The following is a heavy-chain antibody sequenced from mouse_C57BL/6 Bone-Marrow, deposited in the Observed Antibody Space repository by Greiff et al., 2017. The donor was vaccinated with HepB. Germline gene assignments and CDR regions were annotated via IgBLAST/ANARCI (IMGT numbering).Heavy chain of an antibody. CDR2: IFPGSGST. CDR3: ARGGITTVVAPEGYAMDY. Sequence: QVQLQQSGPELVKPGASVKISCKASGYTFTDYYINWVKQRPGQGLEWIGWIFPGSGSTYYNEKFKGKATLTVDKSSSTAYMLLSSLTSEDSAVYFCARGGITTVVAPEGYAMDYWGQGTSVTVSS. J-gene: IGHJ4*01. D-gene: IGHD1-1*01. V-gene: IGHV1-75*01. CDR1: GYTFTDYY.